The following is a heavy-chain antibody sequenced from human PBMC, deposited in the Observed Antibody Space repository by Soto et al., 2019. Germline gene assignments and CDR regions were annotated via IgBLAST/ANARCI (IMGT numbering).Heavy chain of an antibody. V-gene: IGHV3-74*01. CDR1: GFTFSSYW. CDR2: INSDGSST. D-gene: IGHD3-3*01. Sequence: GGSLRLSCAASGFTFSSYWMHWDRQAPGKGLVWVSRINSDGSSTSYADSVKGRFTVSRDNAKNTLYLQMNSLRAEDTAVYYCARASRDLFGVVLYFDYWGQGTLVTVSS. CDR3: ARASRDLFGVVLYFDY. J-gene: IGHJ4*02.